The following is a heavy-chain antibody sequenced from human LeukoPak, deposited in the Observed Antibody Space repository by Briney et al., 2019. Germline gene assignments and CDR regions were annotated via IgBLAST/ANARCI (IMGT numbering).Heavy chain of an antibody. Sequence: KPSETLSFTCTVSGGSISSSSYYWGWIRQPPGKGLEWIGSIYYSGSTYYNPSLKSRVTISVDTSKNQFSLELSSVTAADTAVYYCARAPPSQQWLDFDSWGQGTLVTVSS. CDR2: IYYSGST. CDR1: GGSISSSSYY. V-gene: IGHV4-39*07. J-gene: IGHJ4*02. CDR3: ARAPPSQQWLDFDS. D-gene: IGHD6-19*01.